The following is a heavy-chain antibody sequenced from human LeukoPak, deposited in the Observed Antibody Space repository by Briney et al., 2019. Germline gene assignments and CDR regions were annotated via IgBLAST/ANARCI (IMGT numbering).Heavy chain of an antibody. Sequence: GASVKVSCKASGYTFTSYAMNWVRQAPGQGLEWMGWINTNTGNPTYAQGFTGRFVFSLDTSVSTAYLQISSLKADDTAVYYCARDRAPWAAAGEYFQHWGQGTLVNVPS. CDR1: GYTFTSYA. CDR3: ARDRAPWAAAGEYFQH. V-gene: IGHV7-4-1*02. CDR2: INTNTGNP. D-gene: IGHD6-13*01. J-gene: IGHJ1*01.